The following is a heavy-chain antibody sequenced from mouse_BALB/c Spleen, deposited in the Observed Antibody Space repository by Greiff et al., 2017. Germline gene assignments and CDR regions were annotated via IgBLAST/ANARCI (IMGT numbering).Heavy chain of an antibody. CDR3: ARGRGYYDIYYAMDY. V-gene: IGHV5-6-5*01. D-gene: IGHD2-4*01. CDR2: ISSGGST. Sequence: DVKLVESGGGLVKPGGSLKLSCAASGFTFSSYAMSWVRQTPEKRLEWVASISSGGSTYYPDSVKGRFTISRDNARNILYLQMSSLRSEDTAMYYCARGRGYYDIYYAMDYWGQGTSVTVSS. J-gene: IGHJ4*01. CDR1: GFTFSSYA.